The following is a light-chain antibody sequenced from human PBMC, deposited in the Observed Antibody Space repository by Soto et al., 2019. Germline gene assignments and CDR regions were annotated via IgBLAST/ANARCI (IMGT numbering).Light chain of an antibody. CDR3: QQYNSYSAT. J-gene: IGKJ1*01. V-gene: IGKV1-5*01. CDR1: QSISNY. CDR2: DAS. Sequence: DIQMTQSPSTLSASVGDRVTITCRASQSISNYLAWYQHKPGKAPKLLIYDASNLESGVPSRFSGSGSGTEFTLTISSLQPDDFATYYCQQYNSYSATFGQGTKVDIK.